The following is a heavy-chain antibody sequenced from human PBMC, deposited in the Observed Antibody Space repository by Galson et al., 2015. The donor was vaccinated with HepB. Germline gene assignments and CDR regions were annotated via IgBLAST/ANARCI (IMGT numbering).Heavy chain of an antibody. Sequence: SLRLSCAASGFTFSSYAMSWVRQAPGKGLEWVSAISGSGGSTYYADSVKGRFTISRDNSKNTLYLQMNSLRAEDTAVYYCAKVYHFWSGYFDYWGQRTLVTVSS. CDR2: ISGSGGST. D-gene: IGHD3-3*01. V-gene: IGHV3-23*01. CDR1: GFTFSSYA. J-gene: IGHJ4*02. CDR3: AKVYHFWSGYFDY.